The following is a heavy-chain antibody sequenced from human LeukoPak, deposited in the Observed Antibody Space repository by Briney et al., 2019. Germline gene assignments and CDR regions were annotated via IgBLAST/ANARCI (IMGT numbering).Heavy chain of an antibody. J-gene: IGHJ4*02. CDR1: GGSISSSNW. CDR2: INHSGST. V-gene: IGHV4-4*02. Sequence: PSGTLSLTCAVSGGSISSSNWWSWVRQPPGKGLEWIGEINHSGSTNYNPSLKSRVTISVDTSKNQFSLKLSSVTAADTAVYYCARGFGYSYGPYYFDYWGQGTLVTVSS. D-gene: IGHD5-18*01. CDR3: ARGFGYSYGPYYFDY.